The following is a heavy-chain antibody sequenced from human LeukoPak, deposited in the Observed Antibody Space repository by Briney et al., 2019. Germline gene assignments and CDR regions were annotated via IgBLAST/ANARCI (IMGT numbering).Heavy chain of an antibody. Sequence: PSETLSLTCTVSGGSISSYYWSWIRQPPGKGLEWIGYIYYSGSTNYNSSLKSRVTISVDTSKNQFSLKLSSVTAADTAVYYCARVHGDYLDYWGQGTLVTVSS. V-gene: IGHV4-59*01. CDR1: GGSISSYY. J-gene: IGHJ4*02. CDR3: ARVHGDYLDY. D-gene: IGHD4-17*01. CDR2: IYYSGST.